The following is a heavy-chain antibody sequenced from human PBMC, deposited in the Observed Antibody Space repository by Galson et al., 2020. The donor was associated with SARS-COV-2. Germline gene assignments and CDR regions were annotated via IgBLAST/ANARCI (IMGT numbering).Heavy chain of an antibody. CDR2: IYMTGST. Sequence: SETLSLTCTVSGGSISSDNYYWSWIRQPAGKGLEWIGRIYMTGSTNYNPSLKSRVTISVDTSKNQFSLKLSSVTAADTAVYYCAREENFFLVVTATRMCYFDYWGRGTLATVSS. V-gene: IGHV4-61*02. J-gene: IGHJ4*02. D-gene: IGHD2-21*02. CDR3: AREENFFLVVTATRMCYFDY. CDR1: GGSISSDNYY.